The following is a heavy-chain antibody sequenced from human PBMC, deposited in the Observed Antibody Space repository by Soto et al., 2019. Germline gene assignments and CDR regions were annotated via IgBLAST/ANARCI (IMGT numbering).Heavy chain of an antibody. Sequence: EVQLVESGGGFVKPGESLRLSCAASGFTFSSAPMSWVRQAPGKGLEWVGRIKPNTDGGAIDYPAPVKGRFTISRDDSKNTLYLQMNSLKIEDTALYYCTTPAILVDGTQPFNYWGQGALVTVSS. D-gene: IGHD3-22*01. J-gene: IGHJ4*02. CDR2: IKPNTDGGAI. V-gene: IGHV3-15*01. CDR1: GFTFSSAP. CDR3: TTPAILVDGTQPFNY.